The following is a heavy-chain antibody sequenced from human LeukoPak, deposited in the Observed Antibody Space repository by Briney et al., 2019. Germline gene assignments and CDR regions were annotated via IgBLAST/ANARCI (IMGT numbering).Heavy chain of an antibody. V-gene: IGHV3-30-3*01. Sequence: PGRSLRLSCAASGFTFSSYAMHWVRQAPGKGLEWVAVISYDGSNKYYADSVKGRFTISRDNSKNTLYLQMNCLRAEDTAVYYCAKAGSVGTLNWFDPWGQGTLVTVSS. D-gene: IGHD5/OR15-5a*01. CDR1: GFTFSSYA. CDR2: ISYDGSNK. J-gene: IGHJ5*02. CDR3: AKAGSVGTLNWFDP.